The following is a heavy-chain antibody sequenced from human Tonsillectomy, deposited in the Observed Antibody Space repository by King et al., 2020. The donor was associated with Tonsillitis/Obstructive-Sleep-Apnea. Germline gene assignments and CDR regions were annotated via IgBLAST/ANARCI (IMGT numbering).Heavy chain of an antibody. CDR1: GGSFIGYY. J-gene: IGHJ6*03. V-gene: IGHV4-34*01. Sequence: VQLQQWGAGLLKPSETLSLTCAVYGGSFIGYYWSWIRQPPGKGLEWIGEINHSGSTHYNPSLNRPLTISVDTSKNQFSLRLSSVTAADTAVYYCARHPGYSSSWYADYYYYMDVWGKGTTVTVSS. CDR2: INHSGST. CDR3: ARHPGYSSSWYADYYYYMDV. D-gene: IGHD6-13*01.